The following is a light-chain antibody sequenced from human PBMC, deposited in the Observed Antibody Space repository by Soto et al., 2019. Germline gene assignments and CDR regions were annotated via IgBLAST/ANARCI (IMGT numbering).Light chain of an antibody. CDR2: GNN. J-gene: IGLJ2*01. CDR3: QAYDRSLGGIL. CDR1: TSNIGAGYD. Sequence: QPVLTQPPSVSGAPGQRVTISCTGTTSNIGAGYDVHWYQQLPGTAPKVLIFGNNDRPSGVPDRFFGSRSGTSASLAITGLQAEDEADYYGQAYDRSLGGILFGGGTKLTVL. V-gene: IGLV1-40*01.